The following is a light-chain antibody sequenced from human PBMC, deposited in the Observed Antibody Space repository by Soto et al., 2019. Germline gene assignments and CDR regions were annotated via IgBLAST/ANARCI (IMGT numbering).Light chain of an antibody. CDR2: GAS. CDR1: QSVSSSY. V-gene: IGKV3-20*01. CDR3: QQYGSSLGVT. Sequence: EIVLTQSPGTLSLSPGERATLSCRAIQSVSSSYLAWYQQKPGQAPRLLIYGASSRATDIPDRFSGSGSGTDFTLTISRLEPEDFAVYYCQQYGSSLGVTFGGGTKVDIK. J-gene: IGKJ4*01.